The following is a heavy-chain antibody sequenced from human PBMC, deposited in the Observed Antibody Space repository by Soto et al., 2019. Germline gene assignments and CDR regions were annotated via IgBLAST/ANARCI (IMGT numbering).Heavy chain of an antibody. Sequence: GGSLRLSCAASGFTFSSYAMSWVRQAPGKGLEWVSAISGSGGSTYYADSVKGRFTISRDNSKNTLYLQMNSLRAEDTAVYYCAMHGYYDSSGYYYYYYGMDVWGQGTTVTVSS. CDR1: GFTFSSYA. CDR2: ISGSGGST. CDR3: AMHGYYDSSGYYYYYYGMDV. J-gene: IGHJ6*02. V-gene: IGHV3-23*01. D-gene: IGHD3-22*01.